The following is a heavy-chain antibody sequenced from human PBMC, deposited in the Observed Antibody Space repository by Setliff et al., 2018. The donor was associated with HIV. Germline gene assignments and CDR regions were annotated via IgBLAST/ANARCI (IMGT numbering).Heavy chain of an antibody. CDR1: GHTFTGNY. CDR3: ATLNCPSGRCPQYNYYYYMDV. D-gene: IGHD1-26*01. J-gene: IGHJ6*03. CDR2: INPNSGGT. Sequence: GASVKVSCKASGHTFTGNYIHWVRQAPGQGLEWMGWINPNSGGTNYEQKFQGRATMTRDTSISTAYMELSRLRSDDTAVYYCATLNCPSGRCPQYNYYYYMDVWGKGTTVTVSS. V-gene: IGHV1-2*02.